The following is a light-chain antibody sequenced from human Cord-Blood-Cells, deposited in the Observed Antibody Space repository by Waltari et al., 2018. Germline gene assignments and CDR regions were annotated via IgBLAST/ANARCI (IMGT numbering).Light chain of an antibody. CDR1: SSTIGAGYD. CDR2: GNS. J-gene: IGLJ2*01. Sequence: QSVLTQPPSVSGAPGQRVTISCTGSSSTIGAGYDVHWYQQLPGTAPKLLIYGNSNRPSGVPDRFSGSKSGTSVSLAITGLQAEDEADYYCQSYDSSLSGVVFGGGTKLTVL. V-gene: IGLV1-40*01. CDR3: QSYDSSLSGVV.